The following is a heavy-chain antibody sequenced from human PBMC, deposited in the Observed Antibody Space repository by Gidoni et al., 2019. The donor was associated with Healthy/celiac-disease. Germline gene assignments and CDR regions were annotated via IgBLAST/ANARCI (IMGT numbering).Heavy chain of an antibody. D-gene: IGHD4-17*01. Sequence: EVQLVESGGGLGQPGRALRLSCAASGFTFDDYALPWVRQAPGKGLEWVSGISWNSGSIGYADSVKGRFTISRDNAKNSLYLQMNSLRAEDTALYYCAKDISDYGDYDRSLDIWGQGTMVTVSS. V-gene: IGHV3-9*01. J-gene: IGHJ3*02. CDR2: ISWNSGSI. CDR1: GFTFDDYA. CDR3: AKDISDYGDYDRSLDI.